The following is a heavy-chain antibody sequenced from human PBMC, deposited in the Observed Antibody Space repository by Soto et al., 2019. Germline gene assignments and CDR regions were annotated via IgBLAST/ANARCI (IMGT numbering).Heavy chain of an antibody. J-gene: IGHJ6*02. CDR1: GYSYTSYW. CDR3: ARPGITAAGDYYGMDV. V-gene: IGHV5-51*01. Sequence: VESLKISCKGSGYSYTSYWFGSVRQMPGKGLEWMGIIYPGDSDTRYSPSFQGQVTISADKSISTAYLQWSSLKASDTAMYYCARPGITAAGDYYGMDVWGQGTTVTVSS. D-gene: IGHD6-13*01. CDR2: IYPGDSDT.